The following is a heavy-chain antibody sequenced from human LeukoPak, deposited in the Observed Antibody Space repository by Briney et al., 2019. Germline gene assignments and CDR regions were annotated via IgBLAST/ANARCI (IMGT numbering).Heavy chain of an antibody. CDR2: INTDGSST. Sequence: PGGSLRLSCAASGFTFSSYWMHWVRQAPGKGLVWVSRINTDGSSTTYADSVKGRFTISRDNAKNTLYLQMNSLRAEDTAVYYCARPRSISARGDFDIWGQGTMVTVSS. J-gene: IGHJ3*02. CDR1: GFTFSSYW. V-gene: IGHV3-74*01. D-gene: IGHD6-6*01. CDR3: ARPRSISARGDFDI.